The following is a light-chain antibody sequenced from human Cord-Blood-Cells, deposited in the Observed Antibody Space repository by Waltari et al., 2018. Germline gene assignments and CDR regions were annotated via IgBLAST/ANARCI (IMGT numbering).Light chain of an antibody. Sequence: EIVLTQSPGTLSLSPGERATLSCRASQSVSSSYVAWYQQKPGQAPRLLIYGASSRATGIPDRFSGSGSGTDSTLTISRLEPEDFAVYYCQQYGSSPLITFGQGTRLEIK. CDR2: GAS. J-gene: IGKJ5*01. CDR1: QSVSSSY. CDR3: QQYGSSPLIT. V-gene: IGKV3-20*01.